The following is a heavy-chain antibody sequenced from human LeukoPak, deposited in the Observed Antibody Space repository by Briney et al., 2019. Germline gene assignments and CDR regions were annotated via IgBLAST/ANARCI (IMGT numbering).Heavy chain of an antibody. CDR3: ARFVVPAEYFYSSGWYYFDY. CDR1: GYTCTGYY. D-gene: IGHD6-19*01. Sequence: ASVKVSFKASGYTCTGYYMHWVRQAPGQGLGWVGLINPNSGGTNYAQKFQGRVTMPRDTSISTAYMELSRLRSDDTAVYYCARFVVPAEYFYSSGWYYFDYWGQGTLVTVSS. J-gene: IGHJ4*02. V-gene: IGHV1-2*02. CDR2: INPNSGGT.